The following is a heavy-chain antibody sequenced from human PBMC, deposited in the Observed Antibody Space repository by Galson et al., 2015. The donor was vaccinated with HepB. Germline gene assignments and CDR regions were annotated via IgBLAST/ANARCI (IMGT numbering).Heavy chain of an antibody. CDR1: GYSFTSYF. D-gene: IGHD1-26*01. J-gene: IGHJ4*02. CDR3: SRGMVEGRNGEFGS. CDR2: INPSGGST. V-gene: IGHV1-46*01. Sequence: SVKVSCKASGYSFTSYFMHWVRQAPGHGLEWIGIINPSGGSTTYTQIFQVTTSTQRLQGRVTMTSDTSTSTVYMELTSLTPDDTAVYYCSRGMVEGRNGEFGSWGQGTLVTVSS.